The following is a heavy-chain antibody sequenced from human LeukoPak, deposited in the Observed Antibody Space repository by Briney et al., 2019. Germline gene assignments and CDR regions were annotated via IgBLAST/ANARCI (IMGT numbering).Heavy chain of an antibody. J-gene: IGHJ6*02. CDR1: GGSISSYY. Sequence: SETLPLTCTVSGGSISSYYWSWIRQPPGKGLEWIGYIYYSGSTNYNPSLKSRVTISVDTSKNQFSLKLSSVTAADTAVYYCARALGPGGYYYYGMDVWGQGTTVTVSS. CDR2: IYYSGST. CDR3: ARALGPGGYYYYGMDV. V-gene: IGHV4-59*08.